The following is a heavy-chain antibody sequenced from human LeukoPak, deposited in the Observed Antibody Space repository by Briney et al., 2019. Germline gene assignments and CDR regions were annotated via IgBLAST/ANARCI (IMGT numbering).Heavy chain of an antibody. Sequence: GSLRLSCAASGFTFDDYAMHWVRQAPGKGLEWIGYIYYSGTTNYNPSLKSRVSISIDTSKNQFSLRLSSVTAADTAVYYCARVPQMTTITDWGQGTLVTVSS. CDR1: GFTFDDYA. V-gene: IGHV4-59*08. CDR2: IYYSGTT. CDR3: ARVPQMTTITD. D-gene: IGHD5-24*01. J-gene: IGHJ4*02.